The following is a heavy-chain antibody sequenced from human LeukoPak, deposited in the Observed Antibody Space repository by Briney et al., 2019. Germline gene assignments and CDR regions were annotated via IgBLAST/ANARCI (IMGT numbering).Heavy chain of an antibody. D-gene: IGHD3-3*01. CDR3: AKDYDFWSGFLNYFDY. J-gene: IGHJ4*02. CDR1: GFTFSSYA. V-gene: IGHV3-23*01. CDR2: ISGSGGST. Sequence: GGSLRLSCAASGFTFSSYAMNWVRQAPGKGLEWVSAISGSGGSTHYADSVKGRFTISRDNSKNTLYLQMNSLRAEDTAVYYCAKDYDFWSGFLNYFDYWGQGTLVTVSS.